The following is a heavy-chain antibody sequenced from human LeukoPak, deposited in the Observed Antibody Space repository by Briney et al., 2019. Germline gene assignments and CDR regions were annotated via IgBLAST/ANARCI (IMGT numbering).Heavy chain of an antibody. V-gene: IGHV4-34*01. CDR1: GGSFSGYY. Sequence: PSETLSLTCAVYGGSFSGYYWSWIRQPPGKGLEWIGEINHSGSTNYNPAVKSRVTISVDTSKNQCSLRLSSVTAADTAVYYCARSYDFWRKYNNWFDPWGQGTLVSVSS. CDR3: ARSYDFWRKYNNWFDP. D-gene: IGHD3-3*01. J-gene: IGHJ5*02. CDR2: INHSGST.